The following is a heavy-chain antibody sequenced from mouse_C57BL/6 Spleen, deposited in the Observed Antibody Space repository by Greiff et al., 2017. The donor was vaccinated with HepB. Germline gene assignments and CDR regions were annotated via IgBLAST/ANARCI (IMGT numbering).Heavy chain of an antibody. CDR2: IRLKSDNYAT. J-gene: IGHJ3*01. V-gene: IGHV6-3*01. Sequence: EVKLQESGGGLVQPGGSMKLSCVASGFTFSNYWMNWVRQSPEKGLEWVAQIRLKSDNYATHYAESVKGRFTISRDDSKSSVYLHMNNLRAEDTGIYYCTGIYYYGRGFAYWGQGTLVTVSA. CDR3: TGIYYYGRGFAY. CDR1: GFTFSNYW. D-gene: IGHD1-1*01.